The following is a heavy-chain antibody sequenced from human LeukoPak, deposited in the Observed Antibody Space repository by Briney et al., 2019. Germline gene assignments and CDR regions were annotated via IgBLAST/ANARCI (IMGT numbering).Heavy chain of an antibody. V-gene: IGHV3-48*01. CDR1: GFTFSNYA. CDR2: ISSSTTTI. Sequence: PGGSLRLSCEVSGFTFSNYAMNWVRQAPGKGLEWVSYISSSTTTIHQADSVKGRFTISRDNARNSLFLQMNSLRSDDTAVYYCARVLRGGDRFDPWGQGTLVTVSS. D-gene: IGHD3-16*01. J-gene: IGHJ5*02. CDR3: ARVLRGGDRFDP.